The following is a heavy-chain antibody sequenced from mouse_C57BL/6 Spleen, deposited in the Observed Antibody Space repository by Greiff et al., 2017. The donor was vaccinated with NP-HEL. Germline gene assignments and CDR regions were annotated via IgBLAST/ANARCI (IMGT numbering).Heavy chain of an antibody. J-gene: IGHJ3*01. V-gene: IGHV1-53*01. Sequence: QVHVKQPGTELVKPGASVKLSCKASGYTFTSYWMHWVKQRPGQGLEWIGNINPSNGGTNYNEKFKSKATLTVDKSSSTAYMQLSSLTSEDSAVYYCARGDGYDVFAYWGQGTLVTVSA. CDR2: INPSNGGT. D-gene: IGHD2-2*01. CDR3: ARGDGYDVFAY. CDR1: GYTFTSYW.